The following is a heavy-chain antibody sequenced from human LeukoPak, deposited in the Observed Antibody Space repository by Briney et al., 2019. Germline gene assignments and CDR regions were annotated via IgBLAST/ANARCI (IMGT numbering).Heavy chain of an antibody. D-gene: IGHD5-18*01. Sequence: SETLSLTCTGSGGSVSNSLYYWSWIRQPPGKGLERIGYICYSGSTNYNPSLKSRVTTSIDTSRNQFSLRLNSMTAADTAVYYCARVLRAASWRSYDYWGQGSLVTVSS. CDR1: GGSVSNSLYY. V-gene: IGHV4-61*01. CDR2: ICYSGST. CDR3: ARVLRAASWRSYDY. J-gene: IGHJ4*02.